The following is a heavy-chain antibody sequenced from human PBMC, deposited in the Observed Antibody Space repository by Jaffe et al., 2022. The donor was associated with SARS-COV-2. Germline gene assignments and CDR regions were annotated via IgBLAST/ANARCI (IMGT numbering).Heavy chain of an antibody. D-gene: IGHD3-22*01. CDR3: AKDYYDSSGYYLVYYFDY. CDR2: ISGSGGST. Sequence: EVQLLESGGGLVQPGGSLRLSCAASGFTFSSYAMSWVRQAPGKGLEWVSAISGSGGSTYYADSVKGRFTISRDNSKNTLYLQMNSLRAEDTAVYYCAKDYYDSSGYYLVYYFDYWGQGTLVTVSS. J-gene: IGHJ4*02. V-gene: IGHV3-23*01. CDR1: GFTFSSYA.